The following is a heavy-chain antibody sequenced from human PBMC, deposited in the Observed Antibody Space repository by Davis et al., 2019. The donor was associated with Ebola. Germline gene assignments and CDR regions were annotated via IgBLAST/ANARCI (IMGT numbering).Heavy chain of an antibody. CDR3: ARPDLYSSSSDYYYYYGMDV. CDR2: IIPIFGTA. Sequence: AASVKVSCKASGGTFSSYAISWVRQAPGQGLEWMGGIIPIFGTANYAQKFQGRVTITADESTSTAYMELSSLRSEDTAVYYCARPDLYSSSSDYYYYYGMDVWGQGTTVTVSS. CDR1: GGTFSSYA. J-gene: IGHJ6*02. V-gene: IGHV1-69*13. D-gene: IGHD6-6*01.